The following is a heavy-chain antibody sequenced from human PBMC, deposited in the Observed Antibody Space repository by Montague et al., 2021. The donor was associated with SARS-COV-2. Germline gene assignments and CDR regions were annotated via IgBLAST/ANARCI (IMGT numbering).Heavy chain of an antibody. Sequence: SETLSLTCTVSGGSISSYYWSWIRQPPGKGLEWIGYIYYSGSTNYNPSLKSRVTISVDTSKNQFSLKLSSVTAADTAVYYRARHAQLWFGELCYLGEGYFQHWGQGTLVTVSS. CDR3: ARHAQLWFGELCYLGEGYFQH. D-gene: IGHD3-10*01. J-gene: IGHJ1*01. CDR1: GGSISSYY. CDR2: IYYSGST. V-gene: IGHV4-59*08.